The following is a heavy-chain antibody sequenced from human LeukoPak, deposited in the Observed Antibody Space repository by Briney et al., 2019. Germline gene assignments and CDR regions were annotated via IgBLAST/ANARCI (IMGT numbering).Heavy chain of an antibody. D-gene: IGHD4-11*01. V-gene: IGHV3-7*04. CDR1: GFTFSIYW. J-gene: IGHJ4*02. CDR2: IKQDGSEK. CDR3: ARDNKLQTGFDY. Sequence: GGSLRLSCAASGFTFSIYWMSWVRQAPGKGLEWVANIKQDGSEKYYVDSVKGRFTISRDNAKNSLYLQMNSLRAEDTAVYYCARDNKLQTGFDYWGQGTLVTVSS.